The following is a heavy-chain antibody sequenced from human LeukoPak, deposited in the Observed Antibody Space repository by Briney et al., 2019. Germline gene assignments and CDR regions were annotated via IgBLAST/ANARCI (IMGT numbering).Heavy chain of an antibody. CDR2: IYYSGST. V-gene: IGHV4-39*01. D-gene: IGHD6-13*01. Sequence: MPSETLSLTCTVSGGSISSSSYYWGWIRQPPGKGLEWIGSIYYSGSTYYNPSLKSRVTISVDTSKNQFSLKLSSVTAADTAVYYCARRVIAAAGPIWRSWYSSGFQIDYWSQGTLVTVSS. CDR3: ARRVIAAAGPIWRSWYSSGFQIDY. CDR1: GGSISSSSYY. J-gene: IGHJ4*02.